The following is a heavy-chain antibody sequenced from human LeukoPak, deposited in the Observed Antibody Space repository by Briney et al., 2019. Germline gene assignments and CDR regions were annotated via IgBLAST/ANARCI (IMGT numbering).Heavy chain of an antibody. CDR3: AKDGTDTMIEVVITEYHIDY. Sequence: PGGSLRLSCAASGFTLRKYAMSWVRQAPGKGVEWVSAFCGSGGSTYYTDSVKGRFTISRDNSKNTLYLQMNSLRAEDTAVYYCAKDGTDTMIEVVITEYHIDYWGQGTLVTVSS. D-gene: IGHD3-22*01. CDR2: FCGSGGST. V-gene: IGHV3-23*01. CDR1: GFTLRKYA. J-gene: IGHJ4*02.